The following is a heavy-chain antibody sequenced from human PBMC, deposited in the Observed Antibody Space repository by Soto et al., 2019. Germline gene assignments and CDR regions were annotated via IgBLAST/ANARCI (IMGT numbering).Heavy chain of an antibody. J-gene: IGHJ4*02. Sequence: SETLSLTCTVSGGSISSGGYYWSWIRQHPGKGLEWIGYIYYSGSTYYNPSLKSRVTISVDTSKKQFSLELRSVTAADTAVYYCATQPRYDSSGYFFYWGQGRLVTVSS. D-gene: IGHD3-22*01. CDR2: IYYSGST. V-gene: IGHV4-31*03. CDR3: ATQPRYDSSGYFFY. CDR1: GGSISSGGYY.